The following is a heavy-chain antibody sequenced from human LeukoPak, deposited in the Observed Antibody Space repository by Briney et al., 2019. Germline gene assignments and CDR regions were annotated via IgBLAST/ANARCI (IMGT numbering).Heavy chain of an antibody. CDR2: FDPEDGET. V-gene: IGHV1-24*01. CDR3: ARALYSSSWYAWFDP. CDR1: GYTLTGLS. J-gene: IGHJ5*02. D-gene: IGHD6-13*01. Sequence: ASVKVSCKVSGYTLTGLSMHWVRQAPGKGLEWMGGFDPEDGETIYAQKFQGRVTMTEDTSTDTAYMELSSLRSEDTAVYYCARALYSSSWYAWFDPWGQGTLVTVSS.